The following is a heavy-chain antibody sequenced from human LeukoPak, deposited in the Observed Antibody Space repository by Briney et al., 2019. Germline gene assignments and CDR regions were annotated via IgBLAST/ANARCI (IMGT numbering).Heavy chain of an antibody. J-gene: IGHJ4*02. CDR1: GGSISSGVYY. CDR3: ARGSRGSGSLGFDY. CDR2: INHSGST. D-gene: IGHD3-10*01. Sequence: SQTLSLTCAVSGGSISSGVYYWSWIRQPPGKGLEWIGEINHSGSTNYNPSLKSRVTISVDTSKNQFSLKLSSVTAADTAVYYCARGSRGSGSLGFDYWGQGTLVTVSS. V-gene: IGHV4-30-2*01.